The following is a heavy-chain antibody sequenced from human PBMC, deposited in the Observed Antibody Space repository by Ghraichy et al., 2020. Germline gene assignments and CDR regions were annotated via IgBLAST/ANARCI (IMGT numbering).Heavy chain of an antibody. CDR3: ARAYGSAYGMDV. J-gene: IGHJ6*02. Sequence: SETLSLTCTVSGVSISSYYWSWIRQPPGKGLEWIGYMYYSGSTKYNPSLKSRVTISVDTSKNQFSLKLSTVTAADAAVYYCARAYGSAYGMDVWDQGITVTVSS. CDR1: GVSISSYY. V-gene: IGHV4-59*01. CDR2: MYYSGST. D-gene: IGHD3-10*01.